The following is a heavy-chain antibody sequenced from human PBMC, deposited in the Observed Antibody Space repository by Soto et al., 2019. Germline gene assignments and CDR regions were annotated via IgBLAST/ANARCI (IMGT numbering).Heavy chain of an antibody. CDR1: GIAFNSHT. CDR3: ARGRTDYAYFES. Sequence: PGGSLRLSCVASGIAFNSHTMYWVRQPPGKGLEWVSYISTSGSTTTYADSVRGRFTISRDNARNSLSLQMNGLRDEDTAVYYCARGRTDYAYFESWGQGTLVTVSS. V-gene: IGHV3-48*02. D-gene: IGHD3-16*01. J-gene: IGHJ4*02. CDR2: ISTSGSTT.